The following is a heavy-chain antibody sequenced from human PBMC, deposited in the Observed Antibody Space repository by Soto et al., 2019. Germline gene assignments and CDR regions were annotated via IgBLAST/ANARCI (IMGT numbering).Heavy chain of an antibody. J-gene: IGHJ6*03. CDR1: GGSISSYY. Sequence: SETLSLTCTVSGGSISSYYWSWLRQPPGKGLEWIGYIYYSGSTNYNPSLKSRVTISVDTSKNQFSLKLSSVTAADTAVYYCARRSYIPAATRGETYYYYMDVWGKGTTVTVSS. CDR2: IYYSGST. D-gene: IGHD2-2*01. V-gene: IGHV4-59*08. CDR3: ARRSYIPAATRGETYYYYMDV.